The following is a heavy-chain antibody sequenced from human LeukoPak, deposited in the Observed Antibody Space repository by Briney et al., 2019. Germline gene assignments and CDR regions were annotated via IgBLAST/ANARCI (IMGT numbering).Heavy chain of an antibody. CDR2: MNPNSGNT. Sequence: ASVKVSCXASGYTFKNYDINWVRQATGQGLEWMGWMNPNSGNTGFAQKFQDRVSMTRDTSINTAYMELTSLRSGDTAVYYCARATPGGLHGYSFDYWGPGTVVTVYS. D-gene: IGHD5-24*01. CDR3: ARATPGGLHGYSFDY. CDR1: GYTFKNYD. V-gene: IGHV1-8*02. J-gene: IGHJ4*02.